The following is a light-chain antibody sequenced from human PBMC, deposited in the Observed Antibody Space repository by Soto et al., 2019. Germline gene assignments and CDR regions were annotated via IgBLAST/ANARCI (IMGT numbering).Light chain of an antibody. J-gene: IGKJ1*01. Sequence: EIVLTQSPGTLSLSPGERATLSCRASQSVGSNYLAWYERKPGQAPRLLIYGASIRATGIPDRFSGSGSGTEFTLTISRLEPEDFAVYYCQQYGKSPGTFGQGTKVDIK. V-gene: IGKV3-20*01. CDR1: QSVGSNY. CDR2: GAS. CDR3: QQYGKSPGT.